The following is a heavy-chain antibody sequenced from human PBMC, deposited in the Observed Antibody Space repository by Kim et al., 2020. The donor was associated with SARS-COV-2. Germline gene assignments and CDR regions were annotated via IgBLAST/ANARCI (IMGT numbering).Heavy chain of an antibody. V-gene: IGHV4-59*13. CDR3: ARYGGDSGGWEVEY. J-gene: IGHJ4*02. D-gene: IGHD6-19*01. Sequence: SETLSLTCTVSGGSISSYYWSWIRQPPGKGLEWIGYIYYSGSTNYNPSLKSRVTISVDTSKNQFSLKLSSVTAADTAVDYCARYGGDSGGWEVEYWGQGT. CDR1: GGSISSYY. CDR2: IYYSGST.